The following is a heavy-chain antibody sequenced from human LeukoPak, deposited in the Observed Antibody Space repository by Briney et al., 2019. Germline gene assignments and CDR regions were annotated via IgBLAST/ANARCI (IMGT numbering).Heavy chain of an antibody. CDR2: ISSSGSTI. J-gene: IGHJ6*03. CDR3: ARSGTYSRHYYYMDV. Sequence: PGGSLRLSCAASGFTFSDYYMRWIRQAPGKGLEWVSYISSSGSTIYYADSVKGRFTISRDNAKNSLYLQMNSLRAEDTAVYYCARSGTYSRHYYYMDVWGKGTTVTVSS. CDR1: GFTFSDYY. V-gene: IGHV3-11*01. D-gene: IGHD1-26*01.